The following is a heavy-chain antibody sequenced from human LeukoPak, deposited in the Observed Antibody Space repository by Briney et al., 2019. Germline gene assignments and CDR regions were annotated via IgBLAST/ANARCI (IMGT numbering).Heavy chain of an antibody. CDR2: ISWNSGSI. V-gene: IGHV3-9*01. CDR1: GFTFNDFA. D-gene: IGHD2-15*01. CDR3: ARDNGWSADF. J-gene: IGHJ4*02. Sequence: PGGSLRLSCAASGFTFNDFAMHWVRQTPGKGLEWVSGISWNSGSIGYADSVKGRFTISRGNAKNSLFLQMNSLRVEDTAVYYCARDNGWSADFWGQGTLVTVSS.